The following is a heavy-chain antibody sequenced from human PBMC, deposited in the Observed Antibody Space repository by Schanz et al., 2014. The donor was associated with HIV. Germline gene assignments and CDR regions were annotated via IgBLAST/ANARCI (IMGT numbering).Heavy chain of an antibody. CDR2: ISAYNGNT. D-gene: IGHD4-17*01. CDR3: ARGERTVHDAFDI. J-gene: IGHJ3*02. V-gene: IGHV1-18*01. CDR1: GYTFISYG. Sequence: QVQLVQSGAEVKSPGASVKVSCRASGYTFISYGITWVRQAPGQGLEWMGWISAYNGNTNYAQKVQGRVTMTTDTSTSTAYMELRSLTSDDTAVYYCARGERTVHDAFDIWGQGTMVTVSS.